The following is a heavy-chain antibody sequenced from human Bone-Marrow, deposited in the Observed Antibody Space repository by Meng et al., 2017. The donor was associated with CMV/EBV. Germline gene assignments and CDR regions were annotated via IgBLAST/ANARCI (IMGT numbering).Heavy chain of an antibody. CDR3: ARMVYNGAGIDY. CDR2: IYYSGNA. CDR1: GGSISSYY. J-gene: IGHJ4*02. D-gene: IGHD3-10*01. Sequence: SETLSLTCTVSGGSISSYYWNWIRQSPGKGLELVGYIYYSGNADYNPALKSRVTISVDTSKNQFSLKLSSVTAADTAVYYCARMVYNGAGIDYWGQGTLVTVSS. V-gene: IGHV4-59*12.